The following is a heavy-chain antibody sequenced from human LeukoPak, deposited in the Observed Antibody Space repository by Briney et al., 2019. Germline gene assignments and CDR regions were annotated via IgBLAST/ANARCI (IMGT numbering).Heavy chain of an antibody. J-gene: IGHJ6*03. CDR2: ISAQNGDM. CDR3: ARVRYFDWVSTAGYMDV. Sequence: ASVKVSCKASGHTFTSYGISWVRQAHGQGLEWMGWISAQNGDMKYAQKLQGRVTITTDTSTRTAYMELRSLRSDDTAVYYCARVRYFDWVSTAGYMDVWGKGTTVTVSS. V-gene: IGHV1-18*01. CDR1: GHTFTSYG. D-gene: IGHD3-9*01.